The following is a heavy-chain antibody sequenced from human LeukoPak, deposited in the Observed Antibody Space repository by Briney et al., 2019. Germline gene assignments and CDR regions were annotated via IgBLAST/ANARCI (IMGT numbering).Heavy chain of an antibody. CDR2: INHSGST. Sequence: PSETPSLTCAVYGGSFSGYYWSWIRQPPGKGLEWIGEINHSGSTNYNPSLKSRVTISVDTSKNQFSLKLSSVTTADTAVYYCARGPYKSGYSYGPALRFFDYWGQGTLVTVSS. V-gene: IGHV4-34*01. J-gene: IGHJ4*02. CDR1: GGSFSGYY. D-gene: IGHD5-18*01. CDR3: ARGPYKSGYSYGPALRFFDY.